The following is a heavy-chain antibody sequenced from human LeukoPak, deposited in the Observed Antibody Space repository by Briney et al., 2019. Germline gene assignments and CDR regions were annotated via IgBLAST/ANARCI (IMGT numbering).Heavy chain of an antibody. D-gene: IGHD3-9*01. CDR2: ISSSSSYI. Sequence: GGSLRLSCAASGFTFSSYSMNWVRQAPGKGLEWVSSISSSSSYIYYADSVKGRFTISRDNSKNTLYLQMNSLRAEDTAVYYCAKDHDILTGPDYWGQGTLVTVSS. CDR3: AKDHDILTGPDY. CDR1: GFTFSSYS. J-gene: IGHJ4*02. V-gene: IGHV3-21*04.